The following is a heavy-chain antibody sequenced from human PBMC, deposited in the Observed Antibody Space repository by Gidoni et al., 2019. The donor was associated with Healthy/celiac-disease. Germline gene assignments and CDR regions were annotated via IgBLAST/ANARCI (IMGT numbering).Heavy chain of an antibody. D-gene: IGHD6-13*01. V-gene: IGHV1-46*01. CDR3: ARAAAGTPDIDY. J-gene: IGHJ4*02. Sequence: QVQLVQSGAEVKKPGASVKVSCKASGYTFTSYYMHWVRQAPGQGLAWMGIINPSGGSTSYAQKFQGRVTMTRDTSTSTVYMELSSLRSEDTAVYYCARAAAGTPDIDYWGQGTLVTVSS. CDR2: INPSGGST. CDR1: GYTFTSYY.